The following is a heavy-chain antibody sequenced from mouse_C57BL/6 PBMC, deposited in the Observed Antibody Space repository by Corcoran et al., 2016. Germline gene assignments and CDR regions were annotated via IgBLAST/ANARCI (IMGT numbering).Heavy chain of an antibody. J-gene: IGHJ1*03. V-gene: IGHV9-3*01. Sequence: QIQLVQSGPELKKPGETVKISCKASGYTFTTYGMSWVKQAPGKGLKWMGWINTYSGVPTYADDFKGRFAFSLETSASTAYLQINNLKNEDTATYFCARWGTTVVAPYWYFDVWGTGTTVTVSS. D-gene: IGHD1-1*01. CDR2: INTYSGVP. CDR3: ARWGTTVVAPYWYFDV. CDR1: GYTFTTYG.